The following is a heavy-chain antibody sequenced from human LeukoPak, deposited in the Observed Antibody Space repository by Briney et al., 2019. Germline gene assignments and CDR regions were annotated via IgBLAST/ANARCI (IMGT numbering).Heavy chain of an antibody. CDR3: ARLSDSGYEFDF. Sequence: SETLSLTCNVSGGSINSYYWSWNRQPPGKGLEWIGYIYYSGSTNYNPSLKSRVTISVDTSENQFSLKLSSVTAADTAVYYCARLSDSGYEFDFWGQGTQVTVSS. D-gene: IGHD5-12*01. CDR2: IYYSGST. J-gene: IGHJ4*02. CDR1: GGSINSYY. V-gene: IGHV4-59*08.